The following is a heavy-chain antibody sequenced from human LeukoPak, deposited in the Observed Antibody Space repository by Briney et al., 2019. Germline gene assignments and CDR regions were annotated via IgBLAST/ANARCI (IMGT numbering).Heavy chain of an antibody. CDR2: IKKDESEK. Sequence: GGSLRLFCAASGFTYSSYWMSWVRQAPGKGLEWVANIKKDESEKYYVDSLKGRFTISRDNAKNSLYLQMNSLRAEDTAVYYCARDLYRIVVVPHYFDYWGQGTLVTVSS. V-gene: IGHV3-7*01. CDR3: ARDLYRIVVVPHYFDY. CDR1: GFTYSSYW. J-gene: IGHJ4*02. D-gene: IGHD3-22*01.